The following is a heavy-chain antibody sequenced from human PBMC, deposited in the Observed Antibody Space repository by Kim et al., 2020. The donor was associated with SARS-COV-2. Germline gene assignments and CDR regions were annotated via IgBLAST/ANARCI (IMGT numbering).Heavy chain of an antibody. CDR3: AKEGYYYGSGSPFFDY. Sequence: SVKGRLTISRDNSKNTWYLQMNSLRAEDTAVYYCAKEGYYYGSGSPFFDYWGQGTLVTVSS. D-gene: IGHD3-10*01. J-gene: IGHJ4*02. V-gene: IGHV3-30*02.